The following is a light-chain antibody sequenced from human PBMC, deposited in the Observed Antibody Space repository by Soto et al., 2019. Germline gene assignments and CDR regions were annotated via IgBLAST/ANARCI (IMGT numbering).Light chain of an antibody. CDR2: GAS. Sequence: EIVMTQSPATLSVSPGARATLSCRASQSVSSNLAWYQQKPGQTPRLLIYGASTRAAGIPARSSGSGSGTDFTLTISRLEHEDFAVYYCQQYGSSPRTFGQGTKV. CDR1: QSVSSN. V-gene: IGKV3-15*01. J-gene: IGKJ1*01. CDR3: QQYGSSPRT.